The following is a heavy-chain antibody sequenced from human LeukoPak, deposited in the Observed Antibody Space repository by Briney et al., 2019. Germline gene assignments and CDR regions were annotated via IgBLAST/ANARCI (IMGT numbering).Heavy chain of an antibody. Sequence: ASVKVSCKTSGYTFTDYGYYLHWVRQAPGQGLEWVGWISPHSGGTNYAQKFQGRVTMTSDTSISTGYMELSRLRSDDTAVYFCARGSPYDRFDYWGQGTLVTVSS. CDR2: ISPHSGGT. D-gene: IGHD3-16*01. CDR3: ARGSPYDRFDY. J-gene: IGHJ4*02. CDR1: GYTFTDYGYY. V-gene: IGHV1-2*02.